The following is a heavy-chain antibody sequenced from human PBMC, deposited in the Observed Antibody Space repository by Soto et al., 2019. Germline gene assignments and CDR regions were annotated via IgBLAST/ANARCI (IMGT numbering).Heavy chain of an antibody. CDR1: GGSISSGDYY. Sequence: SETLSLTYTVSGGSISSGDYYWSWIRQPPGKGLEWIGYIYYSGSTYYNPSLKSRVTISVDTSKNQFSLKLSSVTAADTAVYYCAREGFDGMDVWGQGTTVTVSS. CDR2: IYYSGST. J-gene: IGHJ6*02. CDR3: AREGFDGMDV. V-gene: IGHV4-30-4*01.